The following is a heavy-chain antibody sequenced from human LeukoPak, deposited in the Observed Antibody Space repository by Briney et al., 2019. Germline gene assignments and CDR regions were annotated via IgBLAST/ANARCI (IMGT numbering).Heavy chain of an antibody. J-gene: IGHJ2*01. CDR2: ISGSGGST. D-gene: IGHD3-16*02. CDR3: AKQLAPPEESPRGLWGSYRQKGTSGLWYFDL. CDR1: GFIFNSYA. V-gene: IGHV3-23*01. Sequence: GGSLRLSCAASGFIFNSYAMSWVRQAPGKGLEWVSTISGSGGSTYYADSVKGRFTISRDNSKNTLYLQMNSLRAEDTAVYYCAKQLAPPEESPRGLWGSYRQKGTSGLWYFDLWGRGTLVTVSS.